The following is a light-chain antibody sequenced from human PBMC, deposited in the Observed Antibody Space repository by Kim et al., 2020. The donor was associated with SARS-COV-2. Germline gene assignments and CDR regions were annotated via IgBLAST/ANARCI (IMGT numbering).Light chain of an antibody. Sequence: EIVLTQSPGTLSLSPGERATLSCRASQSVSSTYLAWYQQKPGQAPRLLIYAASSRATGIPERFSGSGSGTDFTLTISRLEPEDFAVYYCQQYGSSPQTFGQGTKVDIK. CDR3: QQYGSSPQT. V-gene: IGKV3-20*01. CDR1: QSVSSTY. J-gene: IGKJ1*01. CDR2: AAS.